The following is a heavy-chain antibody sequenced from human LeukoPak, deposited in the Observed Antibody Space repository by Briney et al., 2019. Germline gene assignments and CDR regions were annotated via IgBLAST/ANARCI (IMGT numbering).Heavy chain of an antibody. CDR1: GGTFSSYA. V-gene: IGHV1-69*05. J-gene: IGHJ4*02. CDR3: ARGGWLQLLPLDY. D-gene: IGHD5-24*01. Sequence: SVKVSCKASGGTFSSYAISWVRQAPGQGLEWMGGIIPIFGTANYAQKFQGRVTITTDESTSTAYMELSSLRSEDTAVYYCARGGWLQLLPLDYWGQGILVTVSS. CDR2: IIPIFGTA.